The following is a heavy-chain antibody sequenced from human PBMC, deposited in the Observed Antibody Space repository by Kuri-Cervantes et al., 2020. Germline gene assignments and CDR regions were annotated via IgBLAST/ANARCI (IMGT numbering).Heavy chain of an antibody. J-gene: IGHJ4*02. D-gene: IGHD2-15*01. CDR1: GFTFSSYW. Sequence: GESLKISCAASGFTFSSYWMSWVRQAPGKGLEWVANIKQDGSEKYYVDSVKGRFTISRDNAKNSLYLQMNSLRAEDTAVYYCARQELGYCSGGSCYSGGTLFDYWGQGTLVTVPQ. V-gene: IGHV3-7*03. CDR2: IKQDGSEK. CDR3: ARQELGYCSGGSCYSGGTLFDY.